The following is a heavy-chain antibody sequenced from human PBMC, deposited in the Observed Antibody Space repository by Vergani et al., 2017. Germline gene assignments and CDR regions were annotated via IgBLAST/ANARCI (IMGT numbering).Heavy chain of an antibody. Sequence: QVQLVQSGAEVKKPGASVKVSCKASGYTFTSYGISWVRQAPGQGLEWMGWISAYNGNTNYAQKLQGRVTMTTDTSTSTAYMELRSLRSDDTAVYYCARDSEYCSSTSCHSGFDYWGQGTLVTVSS. J-gene: IGHJ4*02. CDR2: ISAYNGNT. D-gene: IGHD2-2*01. CDR1: GYTFTSYG. CDR3: ARDSEYCSSTSCHSGFDY. V-gene: IGHV1-18*01.